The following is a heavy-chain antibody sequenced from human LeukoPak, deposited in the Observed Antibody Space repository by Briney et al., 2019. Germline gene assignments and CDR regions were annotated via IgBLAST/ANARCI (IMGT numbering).Heavy chain of an antibody. V-gene: IGHV3-48*01. CDR2: ISSSSNNI. Sequence: PGGSLRLSCAASGFTFSTTNLNWVRQAPGKGLEWVSHISSSSNNIYYADSVKGRFTISRDNAKNLLYLQMNSLRADDTAVYYCATGASTARGPFDIWGQGTMVTVSS. CDR1: GFTFSTTN. CDR3: ATGASTARGPFDI. J-gene: IGHJ3*02. D-gene: IGHD6-6*01.